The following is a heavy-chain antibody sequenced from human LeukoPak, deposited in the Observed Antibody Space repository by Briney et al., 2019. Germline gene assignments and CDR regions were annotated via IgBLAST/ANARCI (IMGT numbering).Heavy chain of an antibody. D-gene: IGHD3-10*01. Sequence: GRSLRLSCAVSGFTFSTYAMHWVRQAPGKGLEWVAVISYDGSNKYYADSVRGRFSISRDNSKHTLYLQMNSLRAEDTAVYYCARDLEGSGSYSYWGQGTLVTVSS. J-gene: IGHJ4*02. CDR1: GFTFSTYA. V-gene: IGHV3-30-3*01. CDR3: ARDLEGSGSYSY. CDR2: ISYDGSNK.